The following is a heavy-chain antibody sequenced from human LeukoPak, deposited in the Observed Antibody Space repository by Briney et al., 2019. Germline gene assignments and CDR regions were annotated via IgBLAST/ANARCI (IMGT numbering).Heavy chain of an antibody. Sequence: SETLSLTCNVSGDSISSSSYYWSCIRVPPGKGLEWIGSIYYAGSTYYYPSFKSRVTLSVDTSSNRFSLSIKSVTAADTAMYYCARSSYYYAADAFDIWGQGTMVTVSS. CDR2: IYYAGST. D-gene: IGHD3-10*01. V-gene: IGHV4-39*07. CDR3: ARSSYYYAADAFDI. J-gene: IGHJ3*02. CDR1: GDSISSSSYY.